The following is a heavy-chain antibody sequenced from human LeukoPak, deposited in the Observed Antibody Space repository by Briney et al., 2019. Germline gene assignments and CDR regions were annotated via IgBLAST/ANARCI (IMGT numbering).Heavy chain of an antibody. CDR3: ARDREMATITSGAFDI. J-gene: IGHJ3*02. CDR1: GGSISSSSYF. Sequence: SGTLSLTCTVSGGSISSSSYFWGWIRQPPGKGLEWIGSIYYSGSTYYNPSLKSRVTISVDTSKNQFSLKLSSVTAADTTVYYCARDREMATITSGAFDIWGQGTMVTVSS. D-gene: IGHD5-24*01. V-gene: IGHV4-39*02. CDR2: IYYSGST.